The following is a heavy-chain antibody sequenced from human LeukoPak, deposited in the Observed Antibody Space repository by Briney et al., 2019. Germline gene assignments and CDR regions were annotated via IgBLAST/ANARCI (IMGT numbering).Heavy chain of an antibody. CDR3: ARDASFMTTVTPDAFDI. CDR2: ISSSSSYI. D-gene: IGHD4-4*01. J-gene: IGHJ3*02. Sequence: GGSLRLSCAASGFTFSSYSMNWVRQAPGKGLEWVSPISSSSSYIYYADSVKGRFTISRDNAKNSLYLQMNSLRAEDTAVYYCARDASFMTTVTPDAFDIWGQGTMVTVSS. CDR1: GFTFSSYS. V-gene: IGHV3-21*01.